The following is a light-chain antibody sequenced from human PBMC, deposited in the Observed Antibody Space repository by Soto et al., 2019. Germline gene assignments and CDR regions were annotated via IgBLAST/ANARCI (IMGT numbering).Light chain of an antibody. CDR1: NSDVGGYKY. J-gene: IGLJ1*01. CDR2: DVS. CDR3: TSYTSSGTYV. V-gene: IGLV2-14*01. Sequence: QSALTQPASVSGSPGQSITISCTGTNSDVGGYKYVSWYQQHPGKAPKVMIFDVSNRASGVSNRFSGSKSGNTASLTISGLQAEDEADYYCTSYTSSGTYVFGTGTKLTVL.